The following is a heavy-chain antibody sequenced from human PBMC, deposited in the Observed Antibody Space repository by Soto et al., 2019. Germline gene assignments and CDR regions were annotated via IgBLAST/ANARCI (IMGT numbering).Heavy chain of an antibody. CDR3: ARVSAMDYYYGMEV. D-gene: IGHD5-18*01. CDR1: GGSFSGYY. CDR2: IYYSGST. Sequence: SETLSLTCAVYGGSFSGYYWSWIRQPPGKGLEWIGYIYYSGSTYYNPSLKSRVTISVDTSKNQFSLKLSSVTAADTAVYYCARVSAMDYYYGMEVWGQGTTVTVS. J-gene: IGHJ6*02. V-gene: IGHV4-34*09.